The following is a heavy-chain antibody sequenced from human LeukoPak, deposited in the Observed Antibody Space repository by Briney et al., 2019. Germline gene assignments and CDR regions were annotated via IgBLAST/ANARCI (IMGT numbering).Heavy chain of an antibody. CDR3: ARTPCGSTSCYADY. D-gene: IGHD2-2*01. V-gene: IGHV1-69*04. CDR1: GGTFSTYA. Sequence: GASVKVSCKASGGTFSTYAISWVRQAPGQGLEWMGRIIPILGITNYAQKFQGRVTTTADKSTSTAYMELSSPRSEDTAVYYCARTPCGSTSCYADYWGQGTLVTVSS. J-gene: IGHJ4*02. CDR2: IIPILGIT.